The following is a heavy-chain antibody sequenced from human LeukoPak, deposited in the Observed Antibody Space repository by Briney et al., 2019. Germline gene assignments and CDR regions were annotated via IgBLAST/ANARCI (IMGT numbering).Heavy chain of an antibody. V-gene: IGHV4-59*01. Sequence: SETLSLTCTVSRGSISSYYWSWIRQPPGKGLEWIGYIHYSGSTTYNPSLKSRVTISVDTPKNQFSLKMSTVTAADTAVYYCAREAPTIAAAGIVDWGQGTLVTVSS. CDR3: AREAPTIAAAGIVD. J-gene: IGHJ4*02. CDR1: RGSISSYY. D-gene: IGHD6-13*01. CDR2: IHYSGST.